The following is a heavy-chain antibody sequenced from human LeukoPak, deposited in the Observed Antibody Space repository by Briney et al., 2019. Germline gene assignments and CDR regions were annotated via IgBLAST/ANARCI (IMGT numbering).Heavy chain of an antibody. CDR2: IYHSGST. CDR1: GGSISSGGYS. J-gene: IGHJ4*02. CDR3: ARAIYFDY. Sequence: SETLSLTCAVSGGSISSGGYSWSWIRQPPGKGLEWIGYIYHSGSTYYNPSLKSRVTISVDRSKNQFSPKLSSVTAADTAVYYCARAIYFDYWGQGTLVTVSS. V-gene: IGHV4-30-2*01.